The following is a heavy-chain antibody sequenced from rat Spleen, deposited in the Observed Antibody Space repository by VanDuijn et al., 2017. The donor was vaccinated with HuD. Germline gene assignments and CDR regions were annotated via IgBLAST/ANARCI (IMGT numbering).Heavy chain of an antibody. Sequence: EVQLVESDGGLVQPGRSLKLSCAASGFTFSDYYMAWVRQAPTKGLEWVATVSYDGSSTYYRDSVKGRFTISRDNAKSTLYLQMDSLRSEYTATYYCARPNYPGFNYFDYWGQGVMVTVSS. CDR1: GFTFSDYY. CDR2: VSYDGSST. CDR3: ARPNYPGFNYFDY. J-gene: IGHJ2*01. D-gene: IGHD1-4*01. V-gene: IGHV5-29*01.